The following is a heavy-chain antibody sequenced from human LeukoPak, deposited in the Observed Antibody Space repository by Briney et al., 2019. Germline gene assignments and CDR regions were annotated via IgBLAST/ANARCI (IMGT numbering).Heavy chain of an antibody. CDR3: ARDLGYSGYDYLYRIDYFDY. CDR2: IYSGGST. J-gene: IGHJ4*02. D-gene: IGHD5-12*01. CDR1: GFTASSNY. Sequence: GGSLRLSCAASGFTASSNYMTWVRQAPGKGLEWVSVIYSGGSTYYADSVKGRFTISRDNSKNTLYLQMNSLRAEDTAVYYCARDLGYSGYDYLYRIDYFDYWGQGTLVTVSS. V-gene: IGHV3-53*01.